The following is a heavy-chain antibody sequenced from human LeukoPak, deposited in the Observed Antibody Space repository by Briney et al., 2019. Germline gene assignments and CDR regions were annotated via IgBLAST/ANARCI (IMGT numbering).Heavy chain of an antibody. J-gene: IGHJ3*02. CDR3: ARAGNDAFDI. V-gene: IGHV3-53*01. Sequence: GSLRLSCAASGFTVSSNYMSWVRQAPGKGLEWVSVIYSGGTTYYADSVKGRFTISRDNSRNTLYLQMNSLRAEDTAVYYCARAGNDAFDIWGQGTMVTVSS. D-gene: IGHD1-1*01. CDR2: IYSGGTT. CDR1: GFTVSSNY.